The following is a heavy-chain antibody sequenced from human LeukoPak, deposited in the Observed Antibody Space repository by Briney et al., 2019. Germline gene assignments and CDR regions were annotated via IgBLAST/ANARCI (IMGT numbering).Heavy chain of an antibody. CDR2: ISVSGSTI. J-gene: IGHJ4*02. Sequence: GGSLRLSCAASGFTFSSYEMNWVRQAPGKGLEWVSYISVSGSTIFYADSVKGRFTISRDNAKNSLYLQMNSLRVKDTAVYYCAREYPDNGDGWGYWGRGTLVTVSS. CDR3: AREYPDNGDGWGY. D-gene: IGHD1-1*01. CDR1: GFTFSSYE. V-gene: IGHV3-48*03.